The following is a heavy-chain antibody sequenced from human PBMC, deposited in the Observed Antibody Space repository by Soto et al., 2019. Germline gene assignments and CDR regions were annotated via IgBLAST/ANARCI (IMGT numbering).Heavy chain of an antibody. D-gene: IGHD3-22*01. CDR1: GFTFSNHA. V-gene: IGHV3-23*01. CDR2: ISGSGGST. CDR3: ARDLSDYYDSSGPFDP. Sequence: GGSLRLSCAASGFTFSNHAMSWVRQAPGKGLEWVSGISGSGGSTYYADSVKGRFTISRDNPKNTLYLQMNSLRAEDTAVYYCARDLSDYYDSSGPFDPWGQGTLVTVSS. J-gene: IGHJ5*02.